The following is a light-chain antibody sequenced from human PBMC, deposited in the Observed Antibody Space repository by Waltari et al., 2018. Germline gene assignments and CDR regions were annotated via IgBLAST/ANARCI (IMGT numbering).Light chain of an antibody. V-gene: IGKV4-1*01. Sequence: DIVITQSPDSLAVSLGERATINCKSSQSVFYSSNNKNFLTWYQQRPGQPPQVLIDCASVLASGVPDRFSGSGSGTDFTLTISSLQAEDLAVYYCQQYYESPYSFGRGTKLEIK. CDR2: CAS. CDR3: QQYYESPYS. CDR1: QSVFYSSNNKNF. J-gene: IGKJ2*01.